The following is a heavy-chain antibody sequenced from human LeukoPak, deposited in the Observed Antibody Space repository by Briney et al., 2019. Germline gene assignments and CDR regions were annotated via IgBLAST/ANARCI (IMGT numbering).Heavy chain of an antibody. CDR3: ARDLGSYSSGWYMGFDY. CDR1: GFTFSNYN. V-gene: IGHV3-21*01. CDR2: ISSSSINI. J-gene: IGHJ4*02. D-gene: IGHD6-19*01. Sequence: PGGSLRLSCAAFGFTFSNYNMNWVRQAPGRGLEWVSSISSSSINIYYADSVEGRFTISRDNAKNSLYLQMNSLRAEDTAIYYCARDLGSYSSGWYMGFDYWGQGTLVTVSS.